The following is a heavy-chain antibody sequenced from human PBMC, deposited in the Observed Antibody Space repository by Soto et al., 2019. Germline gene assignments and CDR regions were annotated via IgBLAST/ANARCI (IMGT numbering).Heavy chain of an antibody. J-gene: IGHJ6*03. D-gene: IGHD2-2*01. CDR2: FSNTGSI. V-gene: IGHV4-4*09. CDR3: AGGGSKVPASRRPMQV. CDR1: GGSIRSYC. Sequence: SETLSLTCTVSGGSIRSYCWSWIRQPPGEGLEWLGYFSNTGSINYNPSLKSRVTFSLDTSKNLFSLQLNSVTVADTAVYYCAGGGSKVPASRRPMQVWGKGNTVTVSS.